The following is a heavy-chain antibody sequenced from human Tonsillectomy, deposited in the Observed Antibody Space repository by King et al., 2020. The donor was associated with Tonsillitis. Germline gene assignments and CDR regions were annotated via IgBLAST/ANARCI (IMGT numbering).Heavy chain of an antibody. V-gene: IGHV3-33*08. Sequence: VQLVEAGGGVVQPGRSLRLSCAASGFTVSSYGLHWVRQAPGKGLEWVAVIWYDGSNKYYADSVKGRFTISRDNSKNTLYLQMNSLRAEDTAVYYCARGIPPDYWGQGTLVTVSS. CDR2: IWYDGSNK. CDR1: GFTVSSYG. J-gene: IGHJ4*02. CDR3: ARGIPPDY.